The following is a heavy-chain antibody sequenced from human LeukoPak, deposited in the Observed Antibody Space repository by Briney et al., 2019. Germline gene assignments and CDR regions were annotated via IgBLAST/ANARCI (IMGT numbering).Heavy chain of an antibody. D-gene: IGHD5-24*01. Sequence: SGTLSLTCAVYGGSCDDYYCSWIRKPPGKGLEWIGEIHPSGIFYYNSSLMSRVTISIDTSKSQFSLRLTSVTAADTAFYYCARGRDRSKAGDHWGQGSLVTVSS. J-gene: IGHJ4*02. CDR1: GGSCDDYY. V-gene: IGHV4-34*01. CDR3: ARGRDRSKAGDH. CDR2: IHPSGIF.